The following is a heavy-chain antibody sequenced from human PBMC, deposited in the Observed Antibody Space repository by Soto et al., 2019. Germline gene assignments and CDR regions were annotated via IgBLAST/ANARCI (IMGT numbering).Heavy chain of an antibody. J-gene: IGHJ6*01. CDR1: GGSISNYY. CDR2: IHYTGST. V-gene: IGHV4-59*13. CDR3: GRGTVYGNSCYYN. Sequence: SETLSLTCTVSGGSISNYYWNWIRQPPGEGLEWIGYIHYTGSTDYNPSLKSRVTISVDTSKNQFSLMVNSVTAEDTAIYYCGRGTVYGNSCYYN. D-gene: IGHD2-15*01.